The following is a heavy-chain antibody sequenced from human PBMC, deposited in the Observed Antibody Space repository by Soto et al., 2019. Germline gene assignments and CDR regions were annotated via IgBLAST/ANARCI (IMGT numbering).Heavy chain of an antibody. D-gene: IGHD2-2*01. CDR2: ISAYNGNT. CDR1: GYTFTSYG. CDR3: ARLYCSSTSCYPTLHSYYYYMDV. V-gene: IGHV1-18*01. J-gene: IGHJ6*03. Sequence: QVQLVQSGAEVKKPGASVKVSCKASGYTFTSYGISWVRQAPGQGLEWMGWISAYNGNTNYAQKLQGRVTMTTDRSTSTAYMELRSLRSDDTAVYYCARLYCSSTSCYPTLHSYYYYMDVWGKGTTVTVSS.